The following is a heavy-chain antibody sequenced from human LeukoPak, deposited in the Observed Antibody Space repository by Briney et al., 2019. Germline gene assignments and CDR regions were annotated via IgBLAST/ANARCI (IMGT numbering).Heavy chain of an antibody. D-gene: IGHD3-9*01. CDR1: GGSVSSSIYY. CDR2: IYYSGST. Sequence: SETLSLTCTVSGGSVSSSIYYWGWIRQPPGKGLEWIGSIYYSGSTSYNPSLKSRVTISVDTSKNQFSLKLTSVTAADTAVYYCAGRNDILTGYVFDFWGQGTLVTVSS. V-gene: IGHV4-39*01. CDR3: AGRNDILTGYVFDF. J-gene: IGHJ4*02.